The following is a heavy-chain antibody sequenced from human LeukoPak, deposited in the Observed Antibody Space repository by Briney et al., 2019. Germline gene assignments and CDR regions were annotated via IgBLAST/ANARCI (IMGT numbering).Heavy chain of an antibody. J-gene: IGHJ3*02. CDR2: ISYDGSNK. Sequence: GGSLRLSCAASGFTFTTYAMHWVRQAPGKGLEWVAVISYDGSNKYYADSVKGRFTISRDNSKDTLYLQMNSLRAEDTAVYYCAKDTNAPYSSSWYAYAFDIWGQGTMVTVSS. CDR3: AKDTNAPYSSSWYAYAFDI. V-gene: IGHV3-30-3*01. D-gene: IGHD6-13*01. CDR1: GFTFTTYA.